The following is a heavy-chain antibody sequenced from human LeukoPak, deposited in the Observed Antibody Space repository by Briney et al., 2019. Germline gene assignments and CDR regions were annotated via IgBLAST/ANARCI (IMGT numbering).Heavy chain of an antibody. CDR2: MNPNSGNT. Sequence: ASVKVSCKASGYTFTSYDINWVRQATGQGLEWMGWMNPNSGNTGYAQKFQARVTITRNTSISTAYMELSSLRSEDTAVYYCARSYYYDSSGYYHWGQGTLVTVSS. V-gene: IGHV1-8*03. CDR3: ARSYYYDSSGYYH. J-gene: IGHJ4*02. D-gene: IGHD3-22*01. CDR1: GYTFTSYD.